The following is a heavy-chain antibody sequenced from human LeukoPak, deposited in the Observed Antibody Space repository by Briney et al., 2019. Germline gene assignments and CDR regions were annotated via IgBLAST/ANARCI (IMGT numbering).Heavy chain of an antibody. D-gene: IGHD4-17*01. CDR1: GFTFSDYY. V-gene: IGHV3-11*04. J-gene: IGHJ3*02. CDR2: ISSSGSTI. CDR3: ARDRDYYGDWEDGFAFDI. Sequence: GGSLRLSCAASGFTFSDYYMSWIRQAPGKGLEWVSYISSSGSTIYYADSVKGRFTISRDNSKNTLYLQMNSLRAEDTAVYYCARDRDYYGDWEDGFAFDIWGQGTMVTVSS.